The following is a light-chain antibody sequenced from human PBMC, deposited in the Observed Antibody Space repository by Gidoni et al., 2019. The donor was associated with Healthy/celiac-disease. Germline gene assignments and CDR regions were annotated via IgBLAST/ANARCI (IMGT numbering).Light chain of an antibody. CDR2: DVS. V-gene: IGLV2-14*03. CDR1: SSDDGGYNF. Sequence: QSAFTQPASLFGSPGQSITSSCTGTSSDDGGYNFVSWYQQHPGKPPQLMMYDVSNRPSGVSNRFSGSKSGNTASLTISGLQAEDEADYYCSSYTSSSTPVVFGGGTKLTVL. CDR3: SSYTSSSTPVV. J-gene: IGLJ2*01.